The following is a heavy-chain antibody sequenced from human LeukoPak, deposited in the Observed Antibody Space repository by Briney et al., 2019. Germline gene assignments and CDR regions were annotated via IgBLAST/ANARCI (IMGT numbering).Heavy chain of an antibody. CDR1: GYSISSGYY. D-gene: IGHD2-2*03. V-gene: IGHV4-38-2*02. CDR2: IYHSGST. J-gene: IGHJ6*02. CDR3: ARGAPGGYCSSTSCYPFLLYYYYGMDV. Sequence: SETLSLTCTVSGYSISSGYYWGWIRQPPGKGLEWIGSIYHSGSTYYNPSLKSRVTISVDTSKNQFSLKLSSVTAADTAVYYCARGAPGGYCSSTSCYPFLLYYYYGMDVWGQGTTVTVSS.